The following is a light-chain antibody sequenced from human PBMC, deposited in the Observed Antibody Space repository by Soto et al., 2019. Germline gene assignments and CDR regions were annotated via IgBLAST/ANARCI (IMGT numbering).Light chain of an antibody. CDR1: QDISDF. V-gene: IGKV1-33*01. CDR3: QQYEDRPIT. Sequence: DIQMTQSPSSLFASIGDMVTLTCQASQDISDFLNWYHLKPGQPPKLLISDASNLQTGVPSRFSGRGSGTHFTFTISSLQPDDSGTYYCQQYEDRPITFGQGTRLEIK. CDR2: DAS. J-gene: IGKJ5*01.